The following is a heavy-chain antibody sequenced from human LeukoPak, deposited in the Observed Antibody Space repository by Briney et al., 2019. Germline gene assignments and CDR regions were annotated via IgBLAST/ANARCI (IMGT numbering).Heavy chain of an antibody. V-gene: IGHV3-30*18. Sequence: GRSLRLSCAASGFTFSSYGMHWVRQAPGKGLEWVAVISYDGSNKYYADSVKGRFTISRDNSKNTLYLQMNSLRAEDTAVYYCAKDLAAVTVAGTHWFDPWGQGTLVTVSS. J-gene: IGHJ5*02. D-gene: IGHD6-19*01. CDR1: GFTFSSYG. CDR3: AKDLAAVTVAGTHWFDP. CDR2: ISYDGSNK.